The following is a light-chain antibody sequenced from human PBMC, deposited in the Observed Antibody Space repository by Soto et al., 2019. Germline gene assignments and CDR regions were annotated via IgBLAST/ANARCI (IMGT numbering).Light chain of an antibody. V-gene: IGKV3-15*01. Sequence: EIVMTQSPATLSVSPGERATLSFRASQSVSSNLAWYQQKPGQDPRLLIYGASTRATGIPARFSGSGSGTEFTLTISSLQSEDFAVYYCQQYNNWPPWTFGQGTKVEIK. CDR2: GAS. CDR3: QQYNNWPPWT. J-gene: IGKJ1*01. CDR1: QSVSSN.